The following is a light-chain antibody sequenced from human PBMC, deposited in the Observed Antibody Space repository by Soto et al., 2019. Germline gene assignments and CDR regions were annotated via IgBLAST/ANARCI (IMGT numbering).Light chain of an antibody. J-gene: IGKJ1*01. Sequence: EIVLTQSPGTLSLSPGERATLSCRASQSVAKNYLAWYQQEPGQAPRLLIYDASKRATGIPDRFSGSGSGTDFTITISRLEPEDFAVYYCHQYASSPQTFGQGTKVEIK. V-gene: IGKV3-20*01. CDR1: QSVAKNY. CDR2: DAS. CDR3: HQYASSPQT.